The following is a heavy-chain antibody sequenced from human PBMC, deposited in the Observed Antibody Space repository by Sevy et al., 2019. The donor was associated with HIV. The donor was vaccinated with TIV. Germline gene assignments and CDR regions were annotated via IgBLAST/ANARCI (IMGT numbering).Heavy chain of an antibody. D-gene: IGHD6-13*01. CDR2: IYWNDDK. CDR1: GFSLSTSGVG. J-gene: IGHJ4*02. V-gene: IGHV2-5*01. CDR3: AHISSIPYSSSWYDFDY. Sequence: SGPTLVKPTQTLTLTCTFSGFSLSTSGVGVGWIRQPPGKALEWLALIYWNDDKRYSQSLKSRLTITKDTSKNQVVLTMTNMDPVDTATYYCAHISSIPYSSSWYDFDYWGQGTLVTVSS.